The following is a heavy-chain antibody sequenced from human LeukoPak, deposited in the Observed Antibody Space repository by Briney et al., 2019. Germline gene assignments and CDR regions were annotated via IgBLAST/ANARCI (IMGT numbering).Heavy chain of an antibody. D-gene: IGHD3-10*01. CDR2: INPNSGGT. CDR1: GYTFTGYY. Sequence: ASVKVSCKTSGYTFTGYYIHWVRQAPGQGLEWMGWINPNSGGTTYAQKFQGRVTMTRDTSISTAYMELSRLTSDDTAVYFCARELFDSGGFDYWGQGSLVTVSS. V-gene: IGHV1-2*02. J-gene: IGHJ4*02. CDR3: ARELFDSGGFDY.